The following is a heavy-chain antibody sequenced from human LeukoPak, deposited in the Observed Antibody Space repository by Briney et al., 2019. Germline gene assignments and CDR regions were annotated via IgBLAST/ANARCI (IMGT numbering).Heavy chain of an antibody. CDR2: FDPEDGET. CDR3: AREDGLRGTYYYYYYMDV. Sequence: ASVKVSCKVSGYTLTELSMHWVRQAPGKGLEWMGGFDPEDGETIYAQKFQGRVTMTEDTSTDTAYMELSSLRSEDTAVYYCAREDGLRGTYYYYYYMDVWGKGTTVTISS. V-gene: IGHV1-24*01. J-gene: IGHJ6*03. CDR1: GYTLTELS. D-gene: IGHD3-16*01.